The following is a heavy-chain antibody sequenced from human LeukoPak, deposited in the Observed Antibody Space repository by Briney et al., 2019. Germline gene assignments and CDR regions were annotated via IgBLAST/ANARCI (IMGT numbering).Heavy chain of an antibody. V-gene: IGHV1-8*02. CDR1: GYTFTSYG. CDR3: AKISRDSSGYPY. D-gene: IGHD3-22*01. J-gene: IGHJ4*02. Sequence: ASVKVSCKASGYTFTSYGISWVRQATGQGLEWMGWMNPNSGNTGYAQKFQGRVTMTRNTSISTAYMELSNLRSEDTAVYFCAKISRDSSGYPYWGQGTLVTVSS. CDR2: MNPNSGNT.